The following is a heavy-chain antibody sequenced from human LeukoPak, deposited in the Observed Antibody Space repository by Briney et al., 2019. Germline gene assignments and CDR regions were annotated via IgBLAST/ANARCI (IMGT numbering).Heavy chain of an antibody. Sequence: QPGGSLRLSCAASGFTFSGSAMHWVRQASGKGLEWVGRIRSKANSYATAYAASVKGRFTISRDDSKNTAYLQMNSLKTEDTAVYYCTITTTLSIAARDYWGQGTLVTVSS. V-gene: IGHV3-73*01. CDR1: GFTFSGSA. CDR3: TITTTLSIAARDY. D-gene: IGHD6-6*01. CDR2: IRSKANSYAT. J-gene: IGHJ4*02.